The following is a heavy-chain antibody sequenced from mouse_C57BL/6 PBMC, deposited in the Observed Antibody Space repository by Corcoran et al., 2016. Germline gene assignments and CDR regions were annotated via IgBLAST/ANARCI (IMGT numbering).Heavy chain of an antibody. Sequence: VELQQSGPELEKPGASVKLSCTASGYTFTDYYMHWVKQSHGKSREWSGDINPNNGGTSYNQKFKGKATLTVDKSSSTAYMELRSLTSEDSAVYYCAREKGYYYGSSSWFAYWGQGTLVTVSA. CDR1: GYTFTDYY. V-gene: IGHV1-26*01. D-gene: IGHD1-1*01. CDR2: INPNNGGT. J-gene: IGHJ3*01. CDR3: AREKGYYYGSSSWFAY.